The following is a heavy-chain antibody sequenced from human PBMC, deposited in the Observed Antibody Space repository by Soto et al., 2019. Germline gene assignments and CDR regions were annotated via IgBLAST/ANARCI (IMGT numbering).Heavy chain of an antibody. CDR3: AKRHYYGSGSFAVAT. CDR2: GSGDGYAS. D-gene: IGHD3-10*01. V-gene: IGHV3-23*01. J-gene: IGHJ4*03. CDR1: GFTFSSNA. Sequence: EVRLLESGGGLVQPGGSLRLSCAGSGFTFSSNAMSWVRQAPGKGLEWVSSGSGDGYASDYADSVKGRFTVSRHNSKNTLYLQMNSLRAEDTAVYYCAKRHYYGSGSFAVATWGQGTLVTVSS.